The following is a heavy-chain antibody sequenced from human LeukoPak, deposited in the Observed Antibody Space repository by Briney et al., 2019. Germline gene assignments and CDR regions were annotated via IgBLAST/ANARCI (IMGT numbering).Heavy chain of an antibody. CDR1: GFTFSSYS. V-gene: IGHV3-NL1*01. CDR3: ARDAYYDTLTGPGY. J-gene: IGHJ4*02. CDR2: INDGGGRT. D-gene: IGHD3-9*01. Sequence: GGSLRLSCAASGFTFSSYSMNWVRQAPGKGLEWVSAINDGGGRTYYADSVKGRFTISRDNSKNTLYLQMNSLRAEDTAVYYCARDAYYDTLTGPGYWGQGTLVTVSS.